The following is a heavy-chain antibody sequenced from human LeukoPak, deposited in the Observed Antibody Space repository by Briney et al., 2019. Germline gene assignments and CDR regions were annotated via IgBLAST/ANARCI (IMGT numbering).Heavy chain of an antibody. V-gene: IGHV4-34*01. CDR3: ARGLFTVTPFDY. CDR2: INHSGST. J-gene: IGHJ4*02. D-gene: IGHD4-17*01. Sequence: SETLSLTCAVYGGSFSGYYWSWIRQPPGKGLEWIGEINHSGSTNYNPSLKSRVTISVDTSKNQFSLKLSSVTAADTAVYYRARGLFTVTPFDYWGQGTLVTVSS. CDR1: GGSFSGYY.